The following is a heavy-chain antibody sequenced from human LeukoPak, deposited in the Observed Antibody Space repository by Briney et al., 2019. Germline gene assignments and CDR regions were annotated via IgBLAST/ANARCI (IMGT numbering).Heavy chain of an antibody. CDR1: GGSISSYY. CDR2: IYYSGST. Sequence: SETLSLTCTVSGGSISSYYWSWIRQPPGKGLEWIGYIYYSGSTNYNPSLKGRVTISVDTSKNQFSLKLSSVTAADTAVYYCARASGYQYDYWGQGTLVTVSS. J-gene: IGHJ4*02. CDR3: ARASGYQYDY. V-gene: IGHV4-59*12. D-gene: IGHD5-12*01.